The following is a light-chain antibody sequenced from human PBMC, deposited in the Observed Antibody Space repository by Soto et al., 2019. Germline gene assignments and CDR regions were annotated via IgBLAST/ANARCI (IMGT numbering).Light chain of an antibody. CDR1: QSVSSY. V-gene: IGKV3-11*01. CDR2: DAS. CDR3: QQRSTWPLIT. J-gene: IGKJ5*01. Sequence: EIVLTQSPATLSLSPGERATLSCMDSQSVSSYLAWYQQKPGQAPRLLIYDASNRATGIPARFSGSGSGTDFTLTISSLEPEDFAVYYCQQRSTWPLITFGQGTRLEIK.